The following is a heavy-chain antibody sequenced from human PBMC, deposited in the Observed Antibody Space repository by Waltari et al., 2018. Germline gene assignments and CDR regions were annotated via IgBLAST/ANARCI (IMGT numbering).Heavy chain of an antibody. D-gene: IGHD6-13*01. CDR1: GGSISSSSYY. Sequence: QLQLQESGPGLVKPSETLSLTCTVSGGSISSSSYYWGWIRQPPGKGLEWIGSIYYSGSTYHNPSLKSRVTISVDTSKNQFSLKLSSVTAADTAVYYCARDVIAAAATHYYYYYGMDVWGQGTTVTVSS. CDR3: ARDVIAAAATHYYYYYGMDV. V-gene: IGHV4-39*07. CDR2: IYYSGST. J-gene: IGHJ6*02.